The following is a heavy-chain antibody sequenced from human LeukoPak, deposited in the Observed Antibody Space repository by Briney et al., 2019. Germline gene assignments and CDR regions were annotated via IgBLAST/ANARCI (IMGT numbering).Heavy chain of an antibody. CDR3: ARRIYDFWSGYQYYFDY. J-gene: IGHJ4*02. CDR2: IYYSGST. Sequence: PSETLSLTCTVSGGSISSSSYYWGWIRQPPGKGLEWIGIIYYSGSTYYNPSLKSRVTISVDTSKNQFSLKLSSVTAADTAVYYCARRIYDFWSGYQYYFDYWGQGTLVTVSS. CDR1: GGSISSSSYY. D-gene: IGHD3-3*01. V-gene: IGHV4-39*01.